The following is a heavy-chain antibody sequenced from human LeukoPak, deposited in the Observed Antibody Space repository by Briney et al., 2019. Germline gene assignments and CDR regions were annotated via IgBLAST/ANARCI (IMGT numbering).Heavy chain of an antibody. CDR2: IYYSGRT. V-gene: IGHV4-59*05. J-gene: IGHJ4*02. Sequence: SETLSLTCTVSGGSISSYYWSWIRQPPGKGLEWIGSIYYSGRTYYNPSLKSRVTISVDTSKNQFSLKLSSVTAADTAVYYCATLTGALFVVVPAANGTIDYWGQGTLVTVSS. CDR3: ATLTGALFVVVPAANGTIDY. CDR1: GGSISSYY. D-gene: IGHD2-2*01.